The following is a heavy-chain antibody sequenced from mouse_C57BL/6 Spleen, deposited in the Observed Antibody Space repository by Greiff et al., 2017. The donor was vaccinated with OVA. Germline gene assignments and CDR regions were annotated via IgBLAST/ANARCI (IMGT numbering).Heavy chain of an antibody. CDR1: GYTFTDYY. V-gene: IGHV1-26*01. CDR2: INPNNGGT. D-gene: IGHD1-1*01. J-gene: IGHJ2*01. Sequence: EVKLMESGPELVKPGASVKISCKASGYTFTDYYMNWVKQSHGKSLEWTGDINPNNGGTSYNQKFKGKATLTVDKSSSTAYMELRSLTSEDSAVYYCARGYYYGSSYYFDYWGQGTTLTVSS. CDR3: ARGYYYGSSYYFDY.